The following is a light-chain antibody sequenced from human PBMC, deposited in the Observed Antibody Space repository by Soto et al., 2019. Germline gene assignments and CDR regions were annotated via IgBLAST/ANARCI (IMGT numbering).Light chain of an antibody. V-gene: IGLV2-11*01. J-gene: IGLJ1*01. CDR3: CSYAGSYPLI. CDR2: DVS. CDR1: SSDVGGYNY. Sequence: QSVLTQPRSVSGSPGQSVTISCTGTSSDVGGYNYVSWYQQHPGKAPKLMIYDVSKRPSGVPDRFSGSKSGNTASLTISGLQAEDGADYYCCSYAGSYPLIFGTGTKVTVL.